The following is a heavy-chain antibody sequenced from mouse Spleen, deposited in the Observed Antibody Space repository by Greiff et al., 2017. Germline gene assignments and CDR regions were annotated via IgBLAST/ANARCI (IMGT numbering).Heavy chain of an antibody. CDR2: IRNKANNHAT. Sequence: EVQLVESGGGLVQPGGSMKLSCAASGFTFSDAWMDWVRQSPEKGLEWVAEIRNKANNHATYYAESVKGRFTISRDDSKSSVYLQMNSLRAEDTGIYYCTGRLGRDWYFDVWGAGTTVTVSS. J-gene: IGHJ1*01. CDR3: TGRLGRDWYFDV. D-gene: IGHD4-1*01. CDR1: GFTFSDAW. V-gene: IGHV6-6*01.